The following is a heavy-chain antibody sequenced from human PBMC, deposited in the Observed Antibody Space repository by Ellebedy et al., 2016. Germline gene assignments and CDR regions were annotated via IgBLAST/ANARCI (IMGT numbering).Heavy chain of an antibody. V-gene: IGHV3-74*01. CDR2: INSDGSST. Sequence: GGSLRLSXAASGFTFSSYWMHWVRQAPGKGLVWVSRINSDGSSTSYADSVKGRFTISRDNAKNTLYLQMNSLRAEDTAVYYCARGRGHDIVLMVYAPTTGPQHYFDYWGQGTLVTVSS. CDR1: GFTFSSYW. CDR3: ARGRGHDIVLMVYAPTTGPQHYFDY. J-gene: IGHJ4*02. D-gene: IGHD2-8*01.